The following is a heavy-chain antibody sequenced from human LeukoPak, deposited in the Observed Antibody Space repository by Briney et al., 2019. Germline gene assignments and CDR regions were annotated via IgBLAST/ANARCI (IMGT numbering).Heavy chain of an antibody. V-gene: IGHV1-45*02. D-gene: IGHD5-24*01. J-gene: IGHJ3*02. CDR2: ITPFNGNT. CDR3: ASHRAGSNAFDI. CDR1: GYTFTYRY. Sequence: ASVKVSCKASGYTFTYRYLHWVRQAPGQALEWMGWITPFNGNTNYAQKFQDRVTITRDRSMSTAYMELSSLRSEDTAMYYCASHRAGSNAFDIWGQGTMVTVSS.